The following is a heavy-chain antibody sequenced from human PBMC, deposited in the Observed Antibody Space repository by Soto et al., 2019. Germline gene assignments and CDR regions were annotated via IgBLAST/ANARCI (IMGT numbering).Heavy chain of an antibody. V-gene: IGHV4-39*01. CDR3: RSLNILTGYRSRRYGMDV. D-gene: IGHD3-9*01. Sequence: SETLSLTCTVSGGSISSSSYYWGWIRQPPGKGLEWIGSIYYSGSTYYNPSLKSRVTISVDTSKNQFSLKLSSVTAADTAMYYCRSLNILTGYRSRRYGMDVWGQGTTVTVSS. J-gene: IGHJ6*02. CDR1: GGSISSSSYY. CDR2: IYYSGST.